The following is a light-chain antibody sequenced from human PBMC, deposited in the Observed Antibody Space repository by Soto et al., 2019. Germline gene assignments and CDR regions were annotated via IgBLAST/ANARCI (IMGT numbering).Light chain of an antibody. CDR2: DVS. V-gene: IGLV2-14*01. Sequence: QSVLTQPASVSGSPGQSITISCTGTTSDVGGYNYVSWYQQHPGKAPKLMIYDVSNRPSGFSNRFSGSKSGNTASLTISGRQAEDEADYYCSSYTSSNVVVFGGGTKLTVL. CDR1: TSDVGGYNY. J-gene: IGLJ2*01. CDR3: SSYTSSNVVV.